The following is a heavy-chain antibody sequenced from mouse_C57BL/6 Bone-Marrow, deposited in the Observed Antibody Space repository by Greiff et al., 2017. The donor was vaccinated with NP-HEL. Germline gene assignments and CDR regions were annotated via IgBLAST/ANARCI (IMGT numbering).Heavy chain of an antibody. J-gene: IGHJ1*03. D-gene: IGHD1-1*01. CDR2: IYPGSGST. V-gene: IGHV1-55*01. CDR3: ASKTTVVATEYFDV. Sequence: QVQLQQPGAELVKPGASVKMSCKASGYTFTSYWITWVKQRPGQGLEWIGDIYPGSGSTNYNEKFKSKATLTVDTSSSTAYMQLSSLTSEDSAVYYCASKTTVVATEYFDVWGTGTTVTVSS. CDR1: GYTFTSYW.